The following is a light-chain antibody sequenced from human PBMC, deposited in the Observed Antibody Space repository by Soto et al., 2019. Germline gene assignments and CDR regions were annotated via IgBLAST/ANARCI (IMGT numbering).Light chain of an antibody. V-gene: IGKV3-20*01. Sequence: EVVLTQSPGTLSLSPGDTATLSCRASQSVSSSSLAWYQQKPGQAPRLLIYDASSRATGIPDRFSGSGSGTDFTLTISRLEPEDFAVYYCQQYGSSPSTFGQGTKVEIK. J-gene: IGKJ1*01. CDR3: QQYGSSPST. CDR1: QSVSSSS. CDR2: DAS.